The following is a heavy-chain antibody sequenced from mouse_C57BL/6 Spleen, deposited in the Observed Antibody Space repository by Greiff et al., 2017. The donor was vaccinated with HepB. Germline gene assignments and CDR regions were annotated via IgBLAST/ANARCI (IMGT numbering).Heavy chain of an antibody. CDR1: GFTFTDYY. CDR2: IRNKANGYTT. V-gene: IGHV7-3*01. J-gene: IGHJ2*01. D-gene: IGHD2-12*01. Sequence: EVKLMESGGGLVQPGGSLSLSCAASGFTFTDYYMSWVRQPPGKALEWLGFIRNKANGYTTEYSASVKGRFTISRDNSQSILYLQMNALRAEDSATDYCARGDDDYLDYWGQGTTLTVSS. CDR3: ARGDDDYLDY.